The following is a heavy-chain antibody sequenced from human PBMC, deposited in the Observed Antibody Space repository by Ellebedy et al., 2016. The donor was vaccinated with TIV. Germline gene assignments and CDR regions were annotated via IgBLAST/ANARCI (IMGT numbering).Heavy chain of an antibody. CDR2: INHSGST. CDR1: GGSFSGYY. V-gene: IGHV4-34*01. D-gene: IGHD6-6*01. CDR3: AKSLHYSRSSFFDF. J-gene: IGHJ4*02. Sequence: SETLSLXCAVYGGSFSGYYWSWIRQPPGKGLEWIGEINHSGSTNYNPSLKSRVTISVDTSKNQFSLKLSSVTAADTAVYYCAKSLHYSRSSFFDFWGQGTLVTVSS.